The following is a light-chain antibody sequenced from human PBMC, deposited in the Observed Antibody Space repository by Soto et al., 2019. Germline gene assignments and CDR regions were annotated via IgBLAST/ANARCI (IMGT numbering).Light chain of an antibody. CDR3: QQYNNWPPYT. J-gene: IGKJ2*01. CDR1: QSVSSN. CDR2: GAT. V-gene: IGKV3-15*01. Sequence: IVMTQSPATLSVSPGERATLSCRASQSVSSNLAWYQQKPGQAPRLLIHGATTRATGIPARFSGSGSGTEFTLTISSLPSEDFAVYYCQQYNNWPPYTFGQGTKLEIK.